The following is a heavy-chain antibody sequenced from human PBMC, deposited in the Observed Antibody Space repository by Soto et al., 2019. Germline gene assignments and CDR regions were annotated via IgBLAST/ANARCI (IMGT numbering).Heavy chain of an antibody. J-gene: IGHJ6*02. CDR3: ARDDTSSYYYYGRDG. CDR1: GFAFSSYS. CDR2: ISSSSSYI. V-gene: IGHV3-21*01. D-gene: IGHD2-2*01. Sequence: GGSLRLSCAASGFAFSSYSMNWLRQAPGKGLEWVSSISSSSSYIYYADSVKGRFTISRDNAKNSLYLQMNSLRAEDTAVYYCARDDTSSYYYYGRDGCSQGTTVTV.